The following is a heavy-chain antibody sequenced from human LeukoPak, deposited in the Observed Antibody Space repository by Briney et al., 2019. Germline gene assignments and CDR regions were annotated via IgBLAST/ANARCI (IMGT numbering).Heavy chain of an antibody. CDR3: ARQVGAR. V-gene: IGHV4-59*08. CDR2: IYYSGST. Sequence: PSETLSLTCTVSGGSISSYYWSWIRQPPGKGLEWIGYIYYSGSTNNNPSLKSRVTISVDASKNQFSLKLSSVTAADTAVYYCARQVGARWGQGTLVTVSS. CDR1: GGSISSYY. D-gene: IGHD1-26*01. J-gene: IGHJ4*02.